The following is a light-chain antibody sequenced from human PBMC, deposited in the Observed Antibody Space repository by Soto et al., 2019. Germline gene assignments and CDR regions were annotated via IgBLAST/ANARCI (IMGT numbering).Light chain of an antibody. V-gene: IGKV3D-20*02. CDR3: QQRGNRPPWT. Sequence: IVLTQSPGTLSLSAVERATLXCRASQSVSSSYLAWYQQKPGQAPRLLIYDASNRAPGIPARFSGSGSGTDFTLTISSLEPEDFAVYYCQQRGNRPPWTFGQGTKVDNK. CDR1: QSVSSSY. CDR2: DAS. J-gene: IGKJ1*01.